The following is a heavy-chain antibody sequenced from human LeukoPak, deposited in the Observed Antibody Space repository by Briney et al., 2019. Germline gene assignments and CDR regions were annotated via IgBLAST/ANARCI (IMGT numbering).Heavy chain of an antibody. J-gene: IGHJ4*02. CDR3: ARFDCSSTSCYAGYY. D-gene: IGHD2-2*01. V-gene: IGHV4-59*08. Sequence: SETLSLTCTVSGGSISSYYWSWIRQPPGKGLEWIGYIYYSGSTNYNPSLKSRVTISVDTSKNQFSLKLSSVTAADTAVYYCARFDCSSTSCYAGYYWGQGTLVTVSS. CDR2: IYYSGST. CDR1: GGSISSYY.